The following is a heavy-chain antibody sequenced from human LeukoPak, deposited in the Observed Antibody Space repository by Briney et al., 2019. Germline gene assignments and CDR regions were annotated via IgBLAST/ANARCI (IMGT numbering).Heavy chain of an antibody. J-gene: IGHJ4*02. CDR3: ARDREVGATGYYFDY. V-gene: IGHV6-1*01. Sequence: SQTLSLTCAISGDSVSSNSAAWNWFRQSPSRGLEWLGRTYYRSKWYNDYAVSVKSRITINPDTSKNHFSLRLSSVTAADTAVYYCARDREVGATGYYFDYWGQGTLVTVSS. D-gene: IGHD1-26*01. CDR1: GDSVSSNSAA. CDR2: TYYRSKWYN.